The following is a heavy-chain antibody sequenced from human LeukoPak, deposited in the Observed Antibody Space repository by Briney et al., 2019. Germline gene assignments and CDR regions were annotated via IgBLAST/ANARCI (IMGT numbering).Heavy chain of an antibody. V-gene: IGHV1-2*02. CDR2: INPNSGGT. D-gene: IGHD6-19*01. CDR3: ASDRGEQWLDQGFDY. CDR1: GYTFTGYY. Sequence: GASVKVSCKASGYTFTGYYMHWVRQAPGQGLEWMGWINPNSGGTNYAQKFQGRVTMTRDTSISTAYMELSRLRSDDTAVYYCASDRGEQWLDQGFDYWGQGTLVTVSS. J-gene: IGHJ4*02.